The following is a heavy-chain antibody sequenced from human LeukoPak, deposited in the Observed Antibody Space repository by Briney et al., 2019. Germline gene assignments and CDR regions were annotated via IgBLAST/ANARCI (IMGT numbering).Heavy chain of an antibody. CDR2: INHSGST. D-gene: IGHD3-10*01. Sequence: PSETLSLTCAVYGGSFSGYYWSWIRQPPGKGLEWIGEINHSGSTNYNPSLKSRVTIPVGTSKNQFSLKLSSVTAADTAVYYCAREGRTYYYGSGRPTRGMDVWGQGTTVTVSS. V-gene: IGHV4-34*01. CDR1: GGSFSGYY. CDR3: AREGRTYYYGSGRPTRGMDV. J-gene: IGHJ6*02.